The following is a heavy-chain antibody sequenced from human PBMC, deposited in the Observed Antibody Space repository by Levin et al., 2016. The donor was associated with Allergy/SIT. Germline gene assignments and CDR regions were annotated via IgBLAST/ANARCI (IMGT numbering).Heavy chain of an antibody. CDR1: GGSISSSSYY. Sequence: SETLSLTCTVSGGSISSSSYYWGWIRQPPGKGLEWIGGIYYSGSTYYNPSLKSRVTISVDTSKNQFSLKLSSVTAADTAVYYCARGSQQWLPGHYWGQGTLVTVSS. J-gene: IGHJ4*02. CDR3: ARGSQQWLPGHY. CDR2: IYYSGST. D-gene: IGHD6-19*01. V-gene: IGHV4-39*01.